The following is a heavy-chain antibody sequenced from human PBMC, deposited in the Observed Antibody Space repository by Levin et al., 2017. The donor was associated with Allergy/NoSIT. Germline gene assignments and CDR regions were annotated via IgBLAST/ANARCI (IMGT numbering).Heavy chain of an antibody. CDR2: ISYDESDK. V-gene: IGHV3-30*18. D-gene: IGHD6-13*01. CDR3: AKDVVFGTSSWSLDF. CDR1: GFSFRSFG. Sequence: GESLKISCAASGFSFRSFGMHWVRQAPGKGLEWVAVISYDESDKFYADSVKGRFTISRDNTKNTLYLQMNRLRSEDAAVYYCAKDVVFGTSSWSLDFWGQGTLVTVSS. J-gene: IGHJ4*02.